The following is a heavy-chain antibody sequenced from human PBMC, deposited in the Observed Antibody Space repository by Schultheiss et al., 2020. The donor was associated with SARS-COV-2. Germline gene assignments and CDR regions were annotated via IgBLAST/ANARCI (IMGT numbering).Heavy chain of an antibody. V-gene: IGHV3-23*01. CDR2: IGGVDGIT. D-gene: IGHD3-22*01. CDR1: GFSVSSNY. CDR3: SKQRGYYSDSPGCDS. J-gene: IGHJ4*02. Sequence: GESLKISCAASGFSVSSNYLGWVRQAPGKGLEWVSTIGGVDGITYFADSVKGRFTVSRDNSKNILFLQMNSLRAEDTAVYYCSKQRGYYSDSPGCDSWGQGTLVTVSS.